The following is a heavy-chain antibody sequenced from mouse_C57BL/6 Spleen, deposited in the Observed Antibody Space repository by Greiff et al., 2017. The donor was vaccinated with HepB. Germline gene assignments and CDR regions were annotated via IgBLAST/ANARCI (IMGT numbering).Heavy chain of an antibody. Sequence: VQLQQPGAELVMPGASVKLSCKASGYTFTSYWMHWVKQRPGQGLEWIGEIDPSDSYTNYNQKFKGKSTLTVDKSSSSAYMQLSSLTSEDSAVYYCARYPDSSGYGFAYWGQGTLVTVSA. CDR2: IDPSDSYT. D-gene: IGHD3-2*02. CDR3: ARYPDSSGYGFAY. CDR1: GYTFTSYW. J-gene: IGHJ3*01. V-gene: IGHV1-69*01.